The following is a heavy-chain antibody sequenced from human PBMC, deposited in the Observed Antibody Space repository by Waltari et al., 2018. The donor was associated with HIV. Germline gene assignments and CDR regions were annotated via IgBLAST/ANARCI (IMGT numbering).Heavy chain of an antibody. D-gene: IGHD6-19*01. J-gene: IGHJ6*01. CDR1: GGSFSGYY. Sequence: QVHLEQWGTGLLRPSETLSLTCAVYGGSFSGYYWSWIRQSPGRGVEWIGEVNHVGSTNYSPSLKGRVTVSVDTSKNQFSLTMRSVTAADTAVYYCARDSAPGLAVDDDDGEFFYYGLDVWGQGTTVTVSS. CDR3: ARDSAPGLAVDDDDGEFFYYGLDV. CDR2: VNHVGST. V-gene: IGHV4-34*01.